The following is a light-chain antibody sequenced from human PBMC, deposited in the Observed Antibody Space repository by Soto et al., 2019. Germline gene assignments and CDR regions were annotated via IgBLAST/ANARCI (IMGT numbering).Light chain of an antibody. V-gene: IGLV2-14*01. CDR3: RSYTSSNTVV. Sequence: QSALTQPASVSGSPGQKITISCTGASSDVGGYNYVSWYQQNPGKAPKLIIYDVSDRPSGVSNRFSGSKSGNTASLTISGLQAEDEADYYCRSYTSSNTVVFGGGTKLTVL. CDR1: SSDVGGYNY. CDR2: DVS. J-gene: IGLJ2*01.